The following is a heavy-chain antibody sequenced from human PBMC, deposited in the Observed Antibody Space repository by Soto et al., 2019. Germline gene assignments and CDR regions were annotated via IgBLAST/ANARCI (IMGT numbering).Heavy chain of an antibody. Sequence: SEPLSLTCAVYGGTFSGYYWSWIRQTPEKGLEWIGEINQSGSTNYNPSLKSRVTMSVDTSKNQFSLQLTSVTAADTAVYYCARVRASERRGYYYDGLAYWGQGTLVTVSS. CDR1: GGTFSGYY. CDR2: INQSGST. V-gene: IGHV4-34*01. D-gene: IGHD3-22*01. CDR3: ARVRASERRGYYYDGLAY. J-gene: IGHJ4*02.